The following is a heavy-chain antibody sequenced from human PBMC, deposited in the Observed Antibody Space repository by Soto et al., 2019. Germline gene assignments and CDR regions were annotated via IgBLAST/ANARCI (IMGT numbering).Heavy chain of an antibody. D-gene: IGHD3-3*01. V-gene: IGHV1-24*01. CDR3: ATGLEWLFYFDY. CDR1: GYTLTELS. J-gene: IGHJ4*02. Sequence: ASVKVSCKVSGYTLTELSMHWVRQAPGKGLEWVGGFDPEDGETIYAQKFQGRVTMTEDTSTDTAYMELSSLRSEDTAVYYCATGLEWLFYFDYWGQGTLVTVSS. CDR2: FDPEDGET.